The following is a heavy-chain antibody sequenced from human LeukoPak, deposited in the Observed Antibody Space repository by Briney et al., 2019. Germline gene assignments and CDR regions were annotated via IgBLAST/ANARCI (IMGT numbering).Heavy chain of an antibody. CDR2: IYYSGST. Sequence: PSETLSLTCAVYGGSFSGYYWSWIRQPPGKGLEWIGYIYYSGSTNYNPSLKSRVTISVDTSKNQFSLKLSSVTAADTAVYYCARHPNYYDSSGYVDYWGQGTLVTVSS. CDR3: ARHPNYYDSSGYVDY. V-gene: IGHV4-59*08. D-gene: IGHD3-22*01. J-gene: IGHJ4*02. CDR1: GGSFSGYY.